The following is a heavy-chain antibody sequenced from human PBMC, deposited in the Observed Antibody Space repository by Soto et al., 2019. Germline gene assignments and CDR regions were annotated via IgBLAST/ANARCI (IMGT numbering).Heavy chain of an antibody. CDR1: GFSLSDHN. CDR2: ISYSGNAI. Sequence: GGSLRLSCTASGFSLSDHNMNWVRQAPGKALEWIAYISYSGNAIYYAESVKGRFTVSRDTAKNSLFLQMNSLRDEDTAFYYCARFGNFGFPYYFDSWGQGTLVTVSS. V-gene: IGHV3-48*02. D-gene: IGHD3-3*01. CDR3: ARFGNFGFPYYFDS. J-gene: IGHJ4*02.